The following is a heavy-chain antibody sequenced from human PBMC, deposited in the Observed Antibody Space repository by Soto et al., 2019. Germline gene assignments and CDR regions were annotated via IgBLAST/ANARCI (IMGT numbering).Heavy chain of an antibody. V-gene: IGHV4-39*01. J-gene: IGHJ4*02. CDR3: ARGADWAQTYYRSAQVY. CDR1: GDSISSSNYY. Sequence: PSKTLSLTCTVSGDSISSSNYYWAWIRQPPGKGLEWIGSIYYSESSHYRGSTYYNPSLKSRVTISVDTSKNQLFLKLSSVTAADTAVYSCARGADWAQTYYRSAQVYWGQGAPFTASS. CDR2: IYYSESSHYRGST. D-gene: IGHD3-22*01.